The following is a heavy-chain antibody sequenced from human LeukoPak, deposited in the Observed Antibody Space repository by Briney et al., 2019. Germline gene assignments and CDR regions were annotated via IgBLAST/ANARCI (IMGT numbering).Heavy chain of an antibody. V-gene: IGHV3-30*02. CDR2: IRFDGGNQ. Sequence: GGSLRLSCAASGFTFSSYEMNWVRQAPGKGLEWVAFIRFDGGNQYYADSVKGRFTISRDNSKNTLHVQMNSLRAEDTAVYYCAKDRGGGIDYWGQGTLVTVSS. CDR1: GFTFSSYE. J-gene: IGHJ4*02. CDR3: AKDRGGGIDY. D-gene: IGHD2-15*01.